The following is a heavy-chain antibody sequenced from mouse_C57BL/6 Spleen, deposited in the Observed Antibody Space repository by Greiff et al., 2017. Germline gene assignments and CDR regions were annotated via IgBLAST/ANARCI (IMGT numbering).Heavy chain of an antibody. CDR3: ARAGYSNRNYYAMDY. D-gene: IGHD2-5*01. J-gene: IGHJ4*01. Sequence: EVKLMESGPGMVKPSQSLSLTCTVTGYSITSGYDWHWIRHFPGNKLEWMGYISYSGSTNYNPSLKSRISITHDTSKNHFFLKLNSVTTEDTATYYCARAGYSNRNYYAMDYWGQGTSVTVSS. CDR2: ISYSGST. CDR1: GYSITSGYD. V-gene: IGHV3-1*01.